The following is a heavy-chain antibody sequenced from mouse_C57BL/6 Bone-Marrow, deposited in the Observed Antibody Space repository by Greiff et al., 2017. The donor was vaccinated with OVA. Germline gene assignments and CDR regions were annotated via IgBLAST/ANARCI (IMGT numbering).Heavy chain of an antibody. V-gene: IGHV2-5*01. CDR3: AKMGLNWGTGYFDV. CDR1: GFSLTSYG. CDR2: IWRGGCT. Sequence: VQLQQSGPGLVQPSQSLSITCTVSGFSLTSYGVHWVRQSPGKGLEWPGVIWRGGCTAYNAAFMSRLRITKDNTKSQVFFKMNSLQADDTAIYYCAKMGLNWGTGYFDVWGTGTTVTVSS. D-gene: IGHD4-1*02. J-gene: IGHJ1*03.